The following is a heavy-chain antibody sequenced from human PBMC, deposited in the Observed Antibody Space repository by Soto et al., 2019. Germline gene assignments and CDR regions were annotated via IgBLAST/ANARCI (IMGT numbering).Heavy chain of an antibody. V-gene: IGHV4-59*08. CDR1: GGSIGTYY. D-gene: IGHD3-3*02. CDR2: IYYSGTT. J-gene: IGHJ4*02. CDR3: ARLPSRHLVDY. Sequence: SETLSLTCTVSGGSIGTYYWSWIRQPPGKGLECIGCIYYSGTTNYNPSLKSRVTMSVDTSKNQFSLKLRSVTAADTAVYYCARLPSRHLVDYWGQGTLVNVSS.